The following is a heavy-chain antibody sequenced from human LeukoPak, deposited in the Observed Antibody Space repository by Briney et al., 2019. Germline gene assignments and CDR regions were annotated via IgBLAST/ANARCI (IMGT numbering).Heavy chain of an antibody. V-gene: IGHV3-30*02. CDR1: GFTFSSYG. CDR3: AKDQTGYSYGWALFDY. D-gene: IGHD5-18*01. Sequence: PGGSLRLSCAASGFTFSSYGMHWARQAPGKGLEWVAFIQYDGSNKYYADSVKGRFTISRDNSKNTLYLQMNSLRAEDTAVYYCAKDQTGYSYGWALFDYWGQGTLVTVSS. J-gene: IGHJ4*02. CDR2: IQYDGSNK.